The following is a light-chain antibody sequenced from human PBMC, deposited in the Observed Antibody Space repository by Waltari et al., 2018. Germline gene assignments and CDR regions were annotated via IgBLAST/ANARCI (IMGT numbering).Light chain of an antibody. CDR2: GVT. V-gene: IGLV2-23*02. CDR3: SSYTQSRTRV. J-gene: IGLJ3*02. Sequence: QSALTQSASVSGSPGPSITISCTGPSRDVGAYNLVPWYQHLPGRAPKLILSGVTKRPSGISDRFSGSKSGNTASLTISGLQSEDEADYYCSSYTQSRTRVFGGGTKVTVL. CDR1: SRDVGAYNL.